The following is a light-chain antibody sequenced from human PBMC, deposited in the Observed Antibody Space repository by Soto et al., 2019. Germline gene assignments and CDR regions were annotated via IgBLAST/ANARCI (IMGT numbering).Light chain of an antibody. CDR3: EYYGSSPRT. CDR1: QGIKDY. CDR2: GAS. Sequence: EIVLTQSPATLSLSPGERATLSCRASQGIKDYVAWFQQKPGQAPRLLIYGASTRATAIPARFSGSGSGTDFTLTISRLEPDDFAVYYCEYYGSSPRTFGQGTKVDIK. V-gene: IGKV3-20*01. J-gene: IGKJ1*01.